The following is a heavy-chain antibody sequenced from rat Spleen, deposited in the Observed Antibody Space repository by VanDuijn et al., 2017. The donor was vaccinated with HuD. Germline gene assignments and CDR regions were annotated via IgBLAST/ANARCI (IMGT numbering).Heavy chain of an antibody. V-gene: IGHV5S23*01. CDR2: ISTGGGNT. J-gene: IGHJ3*01. D-gene: IGHD1-7*01. CDR3: ARHGDYGYPWFAY. CDR1: GFTFSDYY. Sequence: EVQLVESGGGLVQPGRSLKFSCAASGFTFSDYYMAWVRQAPKKGLEWVASISTGGGNTYYRDSVKGRFTISRDNAKSTLYLQMNSLRSEDTATYYCARHGDYGYPWFAYWGQGTLVTVSS.